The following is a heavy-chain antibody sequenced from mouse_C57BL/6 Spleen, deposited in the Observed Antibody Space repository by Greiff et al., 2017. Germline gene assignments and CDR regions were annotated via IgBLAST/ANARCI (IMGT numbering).Heavy chain of an antibody. V-gene: IGHV1-22*01. D-gene: IGHD1-1*01. J-gene: IGHJ4*01. CDR2: INPNNGGT. CDR3: ARYKSPYYGSSYGAMDY. CDR1: GYTFTDYN. Sequence: EVQLQQSGPELVKPGASVKMSCKASGYTFTDYNMHWVKQSHGKSLEWIGYINPNNGGTSYNQKFKGKATLTVNKSSSTAYMELRSLTSEDSAVYYCARYKSPYYGSSYGAMDYWGQGTSVTVSS.